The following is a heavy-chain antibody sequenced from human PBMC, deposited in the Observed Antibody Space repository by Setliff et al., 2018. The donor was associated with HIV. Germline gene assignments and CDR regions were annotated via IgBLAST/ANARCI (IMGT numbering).Heavy chain of an antibody. CDR3: AKDQVSGRPYYYYMDV. V-gene: IGHV3-21*01. CDR2: ISSGSTYI. J-gene: IGHJ6*03. D-gene: IGHD1-20*01. Sequence: GGSLRLSCAASGFTFSSYSMNWVRQAPGKGLEWVSTISSGSTYIYYADSLKGRFTISRDNAKSSLYLQMNSLRAEDTAVYYCAKDQVSGRPYYYYMDVWGKGTPVTVSS. CDR1: GFTFSSYS.